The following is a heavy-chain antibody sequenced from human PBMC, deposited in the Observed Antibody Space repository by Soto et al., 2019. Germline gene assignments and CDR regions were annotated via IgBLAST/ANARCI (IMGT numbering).Heavy chain of an antibody. J-gene: IGHJ4*02. CDR3: ASGVFSDYGTYYFDY. Sequence: QVQLVQSGAEVKKSGSSVKVSSKASGGTFSSYAISWVRQAPGQGLEWMGGIIPIYGPTNYAQKFRGRVTITADESTSTAYMELSSLRSEDTAVYYCASGVFSDYGTYYFDYWGQGTLVTVSS. V-gene: IGHV1-69*01. CDR1: GGTFSSYA. CDR2: IIPIYGPT. D-gene: IGHD4-17*01.